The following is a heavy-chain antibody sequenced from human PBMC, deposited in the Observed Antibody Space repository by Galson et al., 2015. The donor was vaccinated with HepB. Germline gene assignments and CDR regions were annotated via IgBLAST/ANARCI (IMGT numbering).Heavy chain of an antibody. CDR3: VRALGGSYFYGMDV. V-gene: IGHV4-39*01. J-gene: IGHJ6*02. D-gene: IGHD3-16*02. Sequence: LEWIGNVHSSGVTYYHPSLKSRVTISGDTATNQFSLRVSSVTAADTAVYYCVRALGGSYFYGMDVWGQGTTVIVSS. CDR2: VHSSGVT.